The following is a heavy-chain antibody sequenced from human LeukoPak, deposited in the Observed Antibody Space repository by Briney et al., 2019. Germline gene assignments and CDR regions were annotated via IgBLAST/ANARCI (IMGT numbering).Heavy chain of an antibody. CDR2: IYYSGST. V-gene: IGHV4-61*01. J-gene: IGHJ1*01. D-gene: IGHD6-19*01. CDR3: ARDLYSSGWYGYFQH. CDR1: GGSVSSGSYY. Sequence: SETLSLTCTVSGGSVSSGSYYWSWIRQPPGKGLEWIGYIYYSGSTNYNPSLKGRVPISVDTSKNQFSLKLSSVTAADTAVYYCARDLYSSGWYGYFQHWGQGTLVTVSS.